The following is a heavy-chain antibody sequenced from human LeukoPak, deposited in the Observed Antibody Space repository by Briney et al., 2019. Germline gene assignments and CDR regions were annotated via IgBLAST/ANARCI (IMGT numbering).Heavy chain of an antibody. CDR2: IKSKAAIYAT. CDR3: TTYGDYAPGSDY. Sequence: GGSLRLSCAASGFTFSGSAIHWVRQASGKGLEWVGRIKSKAAIYATAYAASVKGRFTVSRDDSENTAYLQMNSLKTEDTAVYYCTTYGDYAPGSDYWGQGTLVTVSS. J-gene: IGHJ4*02. V-gene: IGHV3-73*01. CDR1: GFTFSGSA. D-gene: IGHD4-17*01.